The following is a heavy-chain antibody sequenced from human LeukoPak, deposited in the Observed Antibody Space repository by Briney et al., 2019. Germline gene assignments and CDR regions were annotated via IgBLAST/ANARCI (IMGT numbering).Heavy chain of an antibody. D-gene: IGHD6-13*01. CDR1: GGSISSYY. CDR3: ARQLARWYSNSYWTFDY. J-gene: IGHJ4*02. Sequence: SETLSLTCTVSGGSISSYYWSWIRQPAGKGLEWIGRIYTSGSTNYNPSLKSRVTMSVDTSKNQFSLKLSSVTAADTAVYYCARQLARWYSNSYWTFDYWGQGTLVTVSS. V-gene: IGHV4-4*07. CDR2: IYTSGST.